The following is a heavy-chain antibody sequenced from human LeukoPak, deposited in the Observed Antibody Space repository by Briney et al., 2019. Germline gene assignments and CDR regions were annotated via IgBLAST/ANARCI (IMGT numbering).Heavy chain of an antibody. D-gene: IGHD6-13*01. Sequence: SETLSLTRAVYGGSFSGYYWSWIRQPPGKGLEWIGEINHSGSTNYNPSLKSRVTISVDTSKNQFSLKLSSVTAADTAVYYCARGRGSSWYRDFQHWGQGTLVTVSS. CDR1: GGSFSGYY. J-gene: IGHJ1*01. V-gene: IGHV4-34*01. CDR2: INHSGST. CDR3: ARGRGSSWYRDFQH.